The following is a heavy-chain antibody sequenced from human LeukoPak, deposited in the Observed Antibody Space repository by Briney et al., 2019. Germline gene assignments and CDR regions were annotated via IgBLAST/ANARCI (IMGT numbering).Heavy chain of an antibody. CDR1: GGSISSYY. J-gene: IGHJ4*02. CDR2: IYYSGST. Sequence: SETMSLTCTVSGGSISSYYWSWIRQPPGKGLEWIGYIYYSGSTNCNPSLKSRVTISVDTSKNQFSLKLSSVTAADTALYYCARHAGHCSSTSCYRFDSWGQGTLVTVSS. CDR3: ARHAGHCSSTSCYRFDS. D-gene: IGHD2-2*01. V-gene: IGHV4-59*08.